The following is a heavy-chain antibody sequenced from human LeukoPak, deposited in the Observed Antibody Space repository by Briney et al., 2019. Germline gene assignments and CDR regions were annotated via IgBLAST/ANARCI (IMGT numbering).Heavy chain of an antibody. CDR3: ARDAGLYGSVPQRN. V-gene: IGHV1-69*11. D-gene: IGHD3-10*01. J-gene: IGHJ4*02. Sequence: SVKVTCNASGGTFSSYAISWVRQAPGQGLEWMGRIIPILRTPTYPQNFQRSITITADEFTSTAYMELSSLRSEDTAVYYCARDAGLYGSVPQRNWGQGTLVTVSS. CDR2: IIPILRTP. CDR1: GGTFSSYA.